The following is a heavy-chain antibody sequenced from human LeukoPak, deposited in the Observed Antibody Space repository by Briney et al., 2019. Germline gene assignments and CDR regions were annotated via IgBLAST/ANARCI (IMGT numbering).Heavy chain of an antibody. J-gene: IGHJ6*02. Sequence: SETLSLTCAVSGGSISSGGYSWSWIRQPPGKGLEWIGYIYHSGSTYYNPSLKSRVTISVDRSKNQFSLKLSSVTAADTAVYYCARAPVLRYFDWLLLSGMDVWGQGTTVTVSS. CDR3: ARAPVLRYFDWLLLSGMDV. CDR1: GGSISSGGYS. CDR2: IYHSGST. D-gene: IGHD3-9*01. V-gene: IGHV4-30-2*01.